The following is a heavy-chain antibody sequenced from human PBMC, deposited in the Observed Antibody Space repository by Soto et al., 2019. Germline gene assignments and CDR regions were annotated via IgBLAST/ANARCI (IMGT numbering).Heavy chain of an antibody. CDR3: ASQASGWYPDY. Sequence: QVQLQESGPGLVKPSQTLSLTCTVSGGSISSGGYYWSWLRQHPGKGLEWIGYIFDSGTTYYNPYLKSPVTISVDPSKSPFCLRLTSVTATDTAVYYCASQASGWYPDYWGQGTLVTVSS. D-gene: IGHD6-19*01. V-gene: IGHV4-31*01. J-gene: IGHJ4*02. CDR1: GGSISSGGYY. CDR2: IFDSGTT.